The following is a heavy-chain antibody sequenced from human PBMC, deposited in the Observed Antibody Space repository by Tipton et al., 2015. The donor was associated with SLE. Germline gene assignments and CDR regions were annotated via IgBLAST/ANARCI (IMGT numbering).Heavy chain of an antibody. J-gene: IGHJ4*02. CDR2: IYYSGST. V-gene: IGHV4-59*12. D-gene: IGHD6-19*01. Sequence: PGLVKPSETLSLTCAVYGGSFSGYYWSWIRQPPGKGLEWIGYIYYSGSTNYNPSLKSRVTISVDTSKNQFSLKLSSVTAADTAVYYCARFPSTYQWLVRGGYFDYWGQGTLVTVSS. CDR1: GGSFSGYY. CDR3: ARFPSTYQWLVRGGYFDY.